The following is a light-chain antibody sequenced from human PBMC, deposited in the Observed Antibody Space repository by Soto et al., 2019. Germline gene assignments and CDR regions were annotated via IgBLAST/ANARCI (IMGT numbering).Light chain of an antibody. CDR2: SAS. J-gene: IGKJ4*01. CDR1: QSISSY. V-gene: IGKV1-39*01. CDR3: QQSSSNPPT. Sequence: DIQMTQSPSSLSASVGDRVTITCRASQSISSYLNWYQQKPGKAPNLLIYSASKLHSGVPSRFSGSGSGTDFTLIISSLQPEDFATYYCQQSSSNPPTFGGGTKVDIK.